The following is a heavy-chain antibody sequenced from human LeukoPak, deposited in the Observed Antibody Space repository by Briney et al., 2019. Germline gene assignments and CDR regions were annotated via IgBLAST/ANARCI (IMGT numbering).Heavy chain of an antibody. Sequence: PGGSLRLSCAASGLTFSTYDMHWVRQATGEGLEWVSGIGKGGDTYYVGSVKGRFTISRENAKSSLYLQMNSLRSGDTAVYYRARGGYSGFDVWGQGTVVTVSS. V-gene: IGHV3-13*04. J-gene: IGHJ3*01. D-gene: IGHD5-12*01. CDR3: ARGGYSGFDV. CDR2: IGKGGDT. CDR1: GLTFSTYD.